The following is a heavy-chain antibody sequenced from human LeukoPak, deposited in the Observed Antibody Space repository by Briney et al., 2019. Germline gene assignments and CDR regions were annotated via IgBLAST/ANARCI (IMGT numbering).Heavy chain of an antibody. CDR1: GYTFTSYY. CDR2: INPSGGST. Sequence: GASVKVSCKASGYTFTSYYMHWVRQAPEQGLEWMGIINPSGGSTSYAQKFQGRVTMTRDTSTSTVYMELSSLRSEDTAVYYCAGEEDQWLLGYWGQGTLVTVSS. CDR3: AGEEDQWLLGY. J-gene: IGHJ4*02. D-gene: IGHD6-19*01. V-gene: IGHV1-46*01.